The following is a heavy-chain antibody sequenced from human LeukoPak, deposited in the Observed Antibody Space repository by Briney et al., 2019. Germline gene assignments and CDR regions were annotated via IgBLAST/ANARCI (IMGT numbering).Heavy chain of an antibody. Sequence: PGGSLRLSCAASGFTFSSYAMSWVRQAPGKGLEWVSAISGSGGSTHYADSVKGRFTISRDNSKNTLYLQMNSLRAEDTAVYYCAKGAAMVVNYYYYGMDVWGQGTTVTVSS. CDR2: ISGSGGST. V-gene: IGHV3-23*01. CDR1: GFTFSSYA. D-gene: IGHD5-18*01. CDR3: AKGAAMVVNYYYYGMDV. J-gene: IGHJ6*02.